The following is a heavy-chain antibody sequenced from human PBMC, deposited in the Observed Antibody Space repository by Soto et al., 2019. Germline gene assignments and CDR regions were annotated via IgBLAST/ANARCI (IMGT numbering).Heavy chain of an antibody. Sequence: GASVKVSCKASGDTFSTYTITWVRQAPGQGLEWMGGIIPRSGTSNYAQKFQGRATITADESTSTAYMELSSLRSEDTAVYYCAKNPENYYYGMDVWGQGTTVTVSS. CDR1: GDTFSTYT. J-gene: IGHJ6*02. V-gene: IGHV1-69*13. CDR3: AKNPENYYYGMDV. CDR2: IIPRSGTS.